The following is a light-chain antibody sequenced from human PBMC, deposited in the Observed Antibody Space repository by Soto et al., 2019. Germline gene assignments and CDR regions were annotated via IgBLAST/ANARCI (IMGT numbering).Light chain of an antibody. Sequence: QSALTQPASVSGSPGQSITISCTGTSSDVGGFNYVSWYQQHPGKAPKLMIYDVTNRPSGVSYRFSGSTSGNTASLTISGLQAEDVADYECNSYTSSSTYVLGTGTKVTXL. V-gene: IGLV2-14*03. CDR1: SSDVGGFNY. CDR2: DVT. CDR3: NSYTSSSTYV. J-gene: IGLJ1*01.